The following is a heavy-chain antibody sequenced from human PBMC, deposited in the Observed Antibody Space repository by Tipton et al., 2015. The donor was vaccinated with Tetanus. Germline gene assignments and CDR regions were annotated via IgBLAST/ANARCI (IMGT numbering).Heavy chain of an antibody. CDR1: GASINTHH. Sequence: TLSLTCTVSGASINTHHWSWLRQAPGKGLEWIGYFHFTGSTNFNPSLQSRVTISGDTSENQFSLRLSSVTAADTAVYYCGRQQLPRNYDHSYGMDVWGQGTTVTVSS. V-gene: IGHV4-59*11. CDR2: FHFTGST. J-gene: IGHJ6*02. CDR3: GRQQLPRNYDHSYGMDV. D-gene: IGHD6-13*01.